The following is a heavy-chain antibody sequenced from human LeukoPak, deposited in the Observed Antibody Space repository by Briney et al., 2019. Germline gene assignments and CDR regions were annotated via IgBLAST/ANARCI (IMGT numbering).Heavy chain of an antibody. Sequence: PGGSLRLSCAASGFTVSSNYMSWVRQAPGKGLEWVSVIYSGGSTYYADSVKGRFTISRDNPKNTLYLQMNSLRAEDTAVYYCAREGYYGSGSYYVDYWGQGTLVTVSS. CDR2: IYSGGST. CDR3: AREGYYGSGSYYVDY. J-gene: IGHJ4*02. CDR1: GFTVSSNY. D-gene: IGHD3-10*01. V-gene: IGHV3-53*01.